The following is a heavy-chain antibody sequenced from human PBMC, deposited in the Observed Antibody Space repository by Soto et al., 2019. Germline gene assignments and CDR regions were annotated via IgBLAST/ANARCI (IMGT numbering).Heavy chain of an antibody. CDR3: AKDGDV. J-gene: IGHJ6*02. V-gene: IGHV3-23*04. CDR1: GFRFSSYA. Sequence: EVQLVESGGGSVQPGGSLRLSCAASGFRFSSYAISWVRQAPGKGLEWVSGISGSGENTYHADSVTGRFTISRDNSKNTLYLQMNSLRAEDTAVYYCAKDGDVWGQGTTVTVSS. CDR2: ISGSGENT.